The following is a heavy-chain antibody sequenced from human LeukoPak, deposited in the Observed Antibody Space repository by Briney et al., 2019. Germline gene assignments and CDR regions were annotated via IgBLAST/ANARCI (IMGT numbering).Heavy chain of an antibody. CDR3: ARFGQWLVSALMNAFDI. J-gene: IGHJ3*02. CDR1: VFTFSNHG. CDR2: ISYDGSNK. D-gene: IGHD6-19*01. V-gene: IGHV3-30*03. Sequence: PGGSLRLSCTPSVFTFSNHGMHWVRQAPGKGLEWVAVISYDGSNKYSADSVKGRFTISRDNSKNTLYLQMNSLTAEDTAVYYCARFGQWLVSALMNAFDIWGQGTMVTVSS.